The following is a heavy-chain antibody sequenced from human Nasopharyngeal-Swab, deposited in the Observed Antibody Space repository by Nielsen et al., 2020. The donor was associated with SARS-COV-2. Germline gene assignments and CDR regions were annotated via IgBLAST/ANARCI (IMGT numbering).Heavy chain of an antibody. V-gene: IGHV3-49*03. J-gene: IGHJ4*02. CDR1: GFNFGDYD. CDR3: ARPTMIRLRPYYFDY. D-gene: IGHD3-10*01. CDR2: IRSKTYGEAT. Sequence: GESLKISCTSSGFNFGDYDVSWFRQAPGKGLEWIGFIRSKTYGEATEYAASVYGRFTISRDDSKSIAYLQMNSLKTEDTAVYFCARPTMIRLRPYYFDYWGQGTQVTVSS.